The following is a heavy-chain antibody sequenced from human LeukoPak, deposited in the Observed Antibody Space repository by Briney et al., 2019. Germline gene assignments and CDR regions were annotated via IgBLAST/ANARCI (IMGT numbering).Heavy chain of an antibody. CDR1: GFTVSSNY. CDR3: AKASSGWNEYSYYGMDV. V-gene: IGHV3-23*01. CDR2: ISGSGGST. D-gene: IGHD6-19*01. Sequence: GGSLRLSCAASGFTVSSNYMSWVRQAPGKGLEWVSAISGSGGSTYYADSVKGRFTISRDNSKNTLYLQMNSLRAEDTAVYYCAKASSGWNEYSYYGMDVWGQGTTVTVSS. J-gene: IGHJ6*02.